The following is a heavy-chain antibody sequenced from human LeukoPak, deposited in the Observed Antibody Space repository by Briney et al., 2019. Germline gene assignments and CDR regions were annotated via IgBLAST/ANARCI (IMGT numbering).Heavy chain of an antibody. J-gene: IGHJ6*02. Sequence: VASVKVSCKASGYTFTGYYMHWVRQAPGQGLEWMGWINPNSGGTNYAQKFQGRVTMTRDTSISTAYMELSRLRSDDTAVYYCARDDSSSSTYYYYYGMDVWGQGTTVTVSS. V-gene: IGHV1-2*02. CDR1: GYTFTGYY. D-gene: IGHD6-6*01. CDR3: ARDDSSSSTYYYYYGMDV. CDR2: INPNSGGT.